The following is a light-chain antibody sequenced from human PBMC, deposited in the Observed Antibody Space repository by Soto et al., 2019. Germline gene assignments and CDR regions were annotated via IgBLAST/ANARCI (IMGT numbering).Light chain of an antibody. Sequence: EIVLTQSPGTLSLSPGGRATLSCRATQSVSSNYLAWYQQKSGQAPRLLIYGASSRATGIPDRFSGGGSGTDFTLPITRLEPEDFAVYYCQQYGGLPTFGQGTKVDIK. CDR1: QSVSSNY. CDR2: GAS. J-gene: IGKJ1*01. V-gene: IGKV3-20*01. CDR3: QQYGGLPT.